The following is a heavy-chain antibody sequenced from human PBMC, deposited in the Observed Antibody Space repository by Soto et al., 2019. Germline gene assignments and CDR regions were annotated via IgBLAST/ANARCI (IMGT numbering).Heavy chain of an antibody. CDR1: GGSISSGENF. V-gene: IGHV4-30-4*01. D-gene: IGHD1-26*01. CDR3: ARDTGTYPYYCDY. CDR2: IHHSGST. Sequence: QVQLQESGPGLVKPSQTLSLTCTVSGGSISSGENFWNWIRQSPGKGLEWIGYIHHSGSTYYNPSLKSRLTISVDTSKNQISLKLNSVTAADTAVYYCARDTGTYPYYCDYWGQGTLVTVSS. J-gene: IGHJ4*02.